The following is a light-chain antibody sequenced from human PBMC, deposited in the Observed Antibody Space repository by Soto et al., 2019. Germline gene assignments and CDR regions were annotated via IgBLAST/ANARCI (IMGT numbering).Light chain of an antibody. CDR3: QHSINWIT. Sequence: ETVLTQSPATLSLSPGARATLSCRASQSVSRYLAWYQQKPGQAPRIVMYDASNMATGIPARGSGSGSGTDFTLTISSLEPEDFAVYYWQHSINWITFGQGTRLEIK. V-gene: IGKV3-11*01. CDR1: QSVSRY. J-gene: IGKJ5*01. CDR2: DAS.